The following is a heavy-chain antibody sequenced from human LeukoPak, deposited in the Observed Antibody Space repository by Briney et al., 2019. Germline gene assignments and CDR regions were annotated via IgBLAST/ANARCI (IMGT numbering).Heavy chain of an antibody. CDR2: INHSGST. D-gene: IGHD3-9*01. Sequence: SETLSLTCTVSGGSISSSSYYWGWIRQPPGKGLEWIGEINHSGSTNYNPSLKSRVTISVDTPKNQFSLKLSSVTAADTAVYYCARGRALPRARGHDILTGPYLTYWGQGTLVTVSS. CDR3: ARGRALPRARGHDILTGPYLTY. J-gene: IGHJ4*02. V-gene: IGHV4-39*07. CDR1: GGSISSSSYY.